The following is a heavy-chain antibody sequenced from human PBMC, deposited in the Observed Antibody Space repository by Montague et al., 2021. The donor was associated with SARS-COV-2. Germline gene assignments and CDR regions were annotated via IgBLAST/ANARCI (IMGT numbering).Heavy chain of an antibody. Sequence: SETLSLTCTVSGGSIDSSSYHRDWIRQSPGKGLEWIGSIYYSGSTSYYNPSLKSRVTISVDTSKNQFSLKLSSVTAADTAEYYCASAVVVVAATPVGEGWSDPWGQGTLSPSPQ. V-gene: IGHV4-39*01. D-gene: IGHD2-15*01. CDR2: IYYSGSTS. CDR1: GGSIDSSSYH. J-gene: IGHJ5*02. CDR3: ASAVVVVAATPVGEGWSDP.